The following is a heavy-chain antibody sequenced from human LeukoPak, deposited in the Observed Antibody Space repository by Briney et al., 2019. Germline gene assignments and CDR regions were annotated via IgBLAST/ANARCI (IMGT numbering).Heavy chain of an antibody. J-gene: IGHJ3*01. CDR1: GGSISSYY. CDR2: IYYSGST. CDR3: ARDRRAFDV. Sequence: PSETLSLTCSVSGGSISSYYWSWIRQPPGKGLEWIGYIYYSGSTNYNPSLKSRVTISVDTSKNQFSLKLSSVTAADTAVYYCARDRRAFDVWGQGTMVTVSS. V-gene: IGHV4-59*01.